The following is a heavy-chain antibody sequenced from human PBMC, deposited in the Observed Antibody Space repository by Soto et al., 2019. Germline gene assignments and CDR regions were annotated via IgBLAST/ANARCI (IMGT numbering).Heavy chain of an antibody. V-gene: IGHV1-69*13. D-gene: IGHD1-26*01. CDR2: IIPIFGTA. J-gene: IGHJ6*02. Sequence: SVKVSCKASGGTFSSYAISWVRQAPGQGLEWMGGIIPIFGTANYAQKFQGRVTITADESTSTAYMELSSLRSEDTAVYYCAREVGASTGQYYYYYYVMDVWGQGTTVTVSS. CDR1: GGTFSSYA. CDR3: AREVGASTGQYYYYYYVMDV.